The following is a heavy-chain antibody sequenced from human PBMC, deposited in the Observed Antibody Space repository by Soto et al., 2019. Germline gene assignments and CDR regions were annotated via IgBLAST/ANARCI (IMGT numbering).Heavy chain of an antibody. J-gene: IGHJ4*02. CDR2: IYYSGST. Sequence: LLTQSVTYTVSDGSISSFCWRWIRKHQGKGLEWIGYIYYSGSTNYNPSLKSRVTISVDTSKNQFSLKLSSVTAADTVVYYCARGSGGSGSYVTDYWGQGTLVTVSS. D-gene: IGHD3-10*01. CDR1: DGSISSFC. V-gene: IGHV4-59*12. CDR3: ARGSGGSGSYVTDY.